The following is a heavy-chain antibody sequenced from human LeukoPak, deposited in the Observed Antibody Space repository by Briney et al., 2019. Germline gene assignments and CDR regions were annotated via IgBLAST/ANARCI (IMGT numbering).Heavy chain of an antibody. CDR1: GYTFTSYA. D-gene: IGHD2-2*01. CDR3: ARGYCSSTSCYMDV. V-gene: IGHV1-3*01. CDR2: INGGNGNT. Sequence: GASVKVSCKASGYTFTSYAMHWVRQAPGQRLEWMGWINGGNGNTKYSQKLQGRVTITRDTSASTAYMELSSLRSEDTAVYYCARGYCSSTSCYMDVWGQGTTVT. J-gene: IGHJ6*02.